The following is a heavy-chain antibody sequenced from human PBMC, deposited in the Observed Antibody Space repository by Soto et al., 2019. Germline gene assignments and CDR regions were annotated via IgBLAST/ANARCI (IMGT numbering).Heavy chain of an antibody. D-gene: IGHD1-1*01. CDR1: GFTFSGYW. J-gene: IGHJ4*02. V-gene: IGHV3-74*01. CDR3: ARELASYNDY. Sequence: EVQLVESGGGLVQPGGSLRLSCVASGFTFSGYWMHWVSQAPGKGLVWVSRIDGDGSRTNYADSVKGRFTISRDNAKNTLFLQMNSLRAEDTAVYYCARELASYNDYWGQGTLVTVSS. CDR2: IDGDGSRT.